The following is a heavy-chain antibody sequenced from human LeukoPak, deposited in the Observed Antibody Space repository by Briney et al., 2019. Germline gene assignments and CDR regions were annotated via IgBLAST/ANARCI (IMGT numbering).Heavy chain of an antibody. V-gene: IGHV4-34*01. CDR2: MNHSGSS. CDR1: GGSFSGYY. J-gene: IGHJ4*02. D-gene: IGHD1-26*01. CDR3: ARSTSGSYFSYFDY. Sequence: SETLSLTCVVYGGSFSGYYWSWIRQPPGKGLEWIAEMNHSGSSNYNPSLKSRVTISVDTSKNQFSLKLSSVTAADTAVYYCARSTSGSYFSYFDYWGQGTLVTVSS.